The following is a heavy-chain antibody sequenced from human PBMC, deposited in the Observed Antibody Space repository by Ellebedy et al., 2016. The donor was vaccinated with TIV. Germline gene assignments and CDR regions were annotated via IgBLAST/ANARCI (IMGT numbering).Heavy chain of an antibody. D-gene: IGHD6-19*01. J-gene: IGHJ4*02. Sequence: GESLKISCAASGFTFGDYWMNWVRQAPGKGLEWVDNINQDGSAKYYVDSVKGRFTISRDNAKNSLYLQMNSLRGEDTAVYYCARGGVVAGADYWGQGTLVTVSS. CDR2: INQDGSAK. V-gene: IGHV3-7*03. CDR1: GFTFGDYW. CDR3: ARGGVVAGADY.